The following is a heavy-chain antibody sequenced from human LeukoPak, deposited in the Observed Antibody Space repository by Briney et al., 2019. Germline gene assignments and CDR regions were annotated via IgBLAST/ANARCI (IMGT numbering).Heavy chain of an antibody. V-gene: IGHV3-11*04. J-gene: IGHJ4*02. Sequence: GGSLRLSCAASEFTFSDYYMSWIRQAPGKGLEWVSYISSSGSTMYYADSVKGRFHISRDNAKKSLYLHMNSLRVEDRAVYYCARGTQKWEVPRLFEYWGQGALVTVSP. CDR1: EFTFSDYY. CDR3: ARGTQKWEVPRLFEY. CDR2: ISSSGSTM. D-gene: IGHD1-26*01.